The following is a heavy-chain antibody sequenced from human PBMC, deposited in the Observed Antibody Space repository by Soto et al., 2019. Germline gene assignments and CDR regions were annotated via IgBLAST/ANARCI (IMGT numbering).Heavy chain of an antibody. Sequence: GGSLRLSCAASGFTFSSYGMHWVRQAPGKGLEWVAVIWYDGSNKYYADSVKGRFTISRDNSKNTLYLQMNSLRAEDTAVYYCARDLSYYYYGMDVWGQGTTVTVSS. CDR1: GFTFSSYG. J-gene: IGHJ6*02. CDR3: ARDLSYYYYGMDV. V-gene: IGHV3-33*01. CDR2: IWYDGSNK.